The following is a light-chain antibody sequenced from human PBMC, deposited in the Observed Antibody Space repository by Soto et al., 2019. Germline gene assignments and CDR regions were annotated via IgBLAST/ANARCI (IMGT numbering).Light chain of an antibody. J-gene: IGKJ4*01. CDR2: GAS. CDR1: QSISSN. CDR3: QQYNNWPLT. V-gene: IGKV3-15*01. Sequence: IVMTQSPVTLSVSPGERATLSCRASQSISSNLAWYQQKPGRPPRLLIHGASTRATGIPARFSGSGSGTEFSLTISSLQSEDFADYYCQQYNNWPLTFGGGTKVEIK.